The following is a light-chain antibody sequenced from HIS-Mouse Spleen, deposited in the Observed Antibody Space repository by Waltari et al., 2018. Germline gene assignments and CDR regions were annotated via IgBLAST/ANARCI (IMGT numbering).Light chain of an antibody. J-gene: IGKJ3*01. CDR1: QSLLHSNGYNY. Sequence: DIVMTQSPLSLPVTPGEPASISCRSSQSLLHSNGYNYLDWYLQKPGQSPQLLIYLGSNRASGVPDRFSGSGSGTDFTLTISSLEPEDFAVYYCQQRSNWPPFTFGPGTKVDIK. CDR3: QQRSNWPPFT. CDR2: LGS. V-gene: IGKV2-28*01.